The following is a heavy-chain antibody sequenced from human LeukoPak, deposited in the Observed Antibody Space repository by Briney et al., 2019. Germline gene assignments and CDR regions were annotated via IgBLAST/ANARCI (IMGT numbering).Heavy chain of an antibody. Sequence: KTSQTLSLTCTVSGGSISSGSYYWSWIRQPAGKGLEWIGRIYTSGSTNYNPSLKSRVTISVDTSKNQFSVKLSSVTAADTAVYYCASSYSSSWYVYWGQGVLVTVSS. D-gene: IGHD6-13*01. V-gene: IGHV4-61*02. J-gene: IGHJ4*02. CDR1: GGSISSGSYY. CDR2: IYTSGST. CDR3: ASSYSSSWYVY.